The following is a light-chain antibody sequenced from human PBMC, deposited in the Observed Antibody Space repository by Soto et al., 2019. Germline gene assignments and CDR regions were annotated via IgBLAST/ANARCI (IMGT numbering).Light chain of an antibody. J-gene: IGKJ1*01. Sequence: DIHMTQSPSTLSASVGDRVTITCRASQSISSWLAWYQQKPGKAPKLLIYDASSLKSGVPSRFSGSGSGTEFTLTISSLQPDDFATYYCQQYNSFSWTFGQGTKV. CDR2: DAS. CDR3: QQYNSFSWT. V-gene: IGKV1-5*01. CDR1: QSISSW.